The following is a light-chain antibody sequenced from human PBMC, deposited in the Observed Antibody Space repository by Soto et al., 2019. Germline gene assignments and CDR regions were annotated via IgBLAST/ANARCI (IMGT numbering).Light chain of an antibody. CDR1: SGSIASNY. CDR3: QSYDSSNHWV. J-gene: IGLJ3*02. Sequence: NFMLTQPHSVSESPGKTVTISCTRSSGSIASNYVQWYQQRPGSSPTTVIYGDNQRPSGVPDRFSGSIDSSSNSASLTISGLKTEDEADYYCQSYDSSNHWVFGGGTKVTVL. CDR2: GDN. V-gene: IGLV6-57*01.